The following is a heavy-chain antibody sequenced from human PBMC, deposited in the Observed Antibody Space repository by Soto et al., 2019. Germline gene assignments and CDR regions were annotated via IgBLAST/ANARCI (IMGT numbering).Heavy chain of an antibody. CDR1: GFTISTHG. CDR3: AAATTWNFHFPY. V-gene: IGHV3-33*03. CDR2: IWYDGSNK. D-gene: IGHD1-7*01. Sequence: QAQLVESGGGVVQPGTSLRLSCAASGFTISTHGMHWVRQAPGKGPEWLANIWYDGSNKFYAESVKGRFSISKDNSKNTLYLQMSSLRAEDTAVYYCAAATTWNFHFPYWGQGNQVTVSS. J-gene: IGHJ4*02.